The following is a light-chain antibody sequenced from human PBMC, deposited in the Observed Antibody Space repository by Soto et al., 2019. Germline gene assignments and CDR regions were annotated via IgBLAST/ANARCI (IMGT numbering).Light chain of an antibody. CDR3: QPLNSYPIT. Sequence: DIQLTQSPSFLSASVGDRVTITCRASQVISSYLAWYQQKPGKAPKLLIYAASTLQSGVPSRFSGSRSGTEFTLTISSLQPEDFATYYCQPLNSYPITFGQGTRLEIK. J-gene: IGKJ5*01. V-gene: IGKV1-9*01. CDR1: QVISSY. CDR2: AAS.